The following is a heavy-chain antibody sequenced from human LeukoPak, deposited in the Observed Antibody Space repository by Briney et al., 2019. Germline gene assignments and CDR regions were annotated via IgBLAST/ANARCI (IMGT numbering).Heavy chain of an antibody. CDR3: ARSAGSALTVSGDWFDP. CDR2: MNPNSGNT. D-gene: IGHD4-11*01. J-gene: IGHJ5*02. V-gene: IGHV1-8*03. Sequence: ASVKVSCKASGYTFTSYDINWVRQATGQGLEWMGWMNPNSGNTGYAQKFQGRVTITRNTSISTAYMELSSLRSEDTAVYYCARSAGSALTVSGDWFDPWGQGTLVTVSS. CDR1: GYTFTSYD.